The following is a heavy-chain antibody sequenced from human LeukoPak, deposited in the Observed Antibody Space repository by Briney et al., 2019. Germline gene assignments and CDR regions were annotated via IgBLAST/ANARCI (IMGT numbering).Heavy chain of an antibody. Sequence: GGSLRLSCAASGFTVNGNYMSWVRQAPGKGLEWVSMIYSGGDTYYADSVRDRFTISRDSSKNALYLQMNSLGADDTAVYYCARGGRNSGNYYLGSYFDLWGQGTLVTVSS. D-gene: IGHD3-10*01. V-gene: IGHV3-66*01. J-gene: IGHJ4*02. CDR2: IYSGGDT. CDR3: ARGGRNSGNYYLGSYFDL. CDR1: GFTVNGNY.